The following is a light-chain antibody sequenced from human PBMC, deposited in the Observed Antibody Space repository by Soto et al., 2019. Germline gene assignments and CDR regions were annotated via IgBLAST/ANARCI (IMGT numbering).Light chain of an antibody. CDR1: QNIATQF. V-gene: IGKV3-20*01. CDR2: GTS. CDR3: QQYSSSTGDT. J-gene: IGKJ2*01. Sequence: VLTQSPGTLSLSPGERATLSCRASQNIATQFFTWYQQRPGQAPRVLIYGTSTRATGIPDRFSGSGSGTHFTLTISRLEPDDFEVYYCQQYSSSTGDTLGQGTKLDI.